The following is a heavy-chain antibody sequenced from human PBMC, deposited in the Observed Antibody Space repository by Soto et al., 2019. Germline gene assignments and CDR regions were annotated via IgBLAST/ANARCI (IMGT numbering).Heavy chain of an antibody. CDR1: GFTFSSYS. J-gene: IGHJ5*02. Sequence: GGSLRLSCAASGFTFSSYSMNWVRQAPGKGLEWVSSISSSSSYIYYADSVKGRFTISRDNAKNSLYLQMNSLRAEDTAVYYCPRQFAVAAFRFDPWGQGTLVTVYS. D-gene: IGHD6-19*01. V-gene: IGHV3-21*01. CDR2: ISSSSSYI. CDR3: PRQFAVAAFRFDP.